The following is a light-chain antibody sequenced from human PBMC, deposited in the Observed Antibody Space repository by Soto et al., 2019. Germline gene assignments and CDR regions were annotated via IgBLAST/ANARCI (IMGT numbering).Light chain of an antibody. CDR1: SSDVGGYNY. CDR2: DVS. CDR3: SSYTGSAPHL. V-gene: IGLV2-14*01. Sequence: SEVSRAGSVCRSRGPPYTITCTGTSSDVGGYNYVSWYQQHPGKAPKLMIYDVSNRPSGVSNRFSGSKSGNTASLTISGLHAEHEADYFCSSYTGSAPHLFRTWTKGT. J-gene: IGLJ1*01.